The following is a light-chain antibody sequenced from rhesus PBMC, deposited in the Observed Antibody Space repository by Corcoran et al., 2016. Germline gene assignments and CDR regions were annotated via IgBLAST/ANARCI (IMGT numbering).Light chain of an antibody. Sequence: DIQMTQSPSSLSASVGDRVTITCRASQGISNWLAWYHQKPGKAPKLLIYGASNLETGVPSRVSGSGSGTDCTLTISSLQPEDIATYFCQQHDNSPFTFGPGTKLDIK. J-gene: IGKJ3*01. CDR1: QGISNW. V-gene: IGKV1-69*01. CDR3: QQHDNSPFT. CDR2: GAS.